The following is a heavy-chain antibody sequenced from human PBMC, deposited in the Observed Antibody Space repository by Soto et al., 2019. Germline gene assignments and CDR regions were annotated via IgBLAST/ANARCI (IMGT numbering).Heavy chain of an antibody. V-gene: IGHV3-23*01. Sequence: EVHLLGSGGDLVKPGGSLRLSSEVSGFTFNNFAMSWVRQSPGKGLEWVSTISSDGDLRHYAESVKGRFTISRDNSKSSLFLQMNSLRAEDTALYFCAKVRQRFLDILTGATNFDSWGQGTLVTVSS. J-gene: IGHJ4*02. CDR2: ISSDGDLR. CDR3: AKVRQRFLDILTGATNFDS. D-gene: IGHD3-9*01. CDR1: GFTFNNFA.